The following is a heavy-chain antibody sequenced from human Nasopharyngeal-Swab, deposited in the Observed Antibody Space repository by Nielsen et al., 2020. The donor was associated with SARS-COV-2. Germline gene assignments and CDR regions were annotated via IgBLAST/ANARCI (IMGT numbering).Heavy chain of an antibody. V-gene: IGHV4-31*03. Sequence: ALSLTCSVSGASLTSGNYYWSWIRQHPGKGLEWSGSVSYTGNTFYNPSLQSRVSISVDKSKDQFSLKLTSLTAADTAVYYCAALGSSLNWFDPSGQGSLATVSS. CDR2: VSYTGNT. CDR1: GASLTSGNYY. D-gene: IGHD3-10*01. CDR3: AALGSSLNWFDP. J-gene: IGHJ5*02.